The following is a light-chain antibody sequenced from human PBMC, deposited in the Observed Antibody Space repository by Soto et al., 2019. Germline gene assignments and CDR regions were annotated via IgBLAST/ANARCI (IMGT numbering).Light chain of an antibody. CDR1: GSNIGNNF. CDR2: EVS. J-gene: IGLJ2*01. V-gene: IGLV2-14*01. CDR3: SSYTSSSTLV. Sequence: QSVLTQPPSVSAAPGQRVTISCFGSGSNIGNNFVSWYQQHPGKAPKLMIYEVSNRPSGISNRFSGSKSGNTASLTLSGLQAEDEADYYCSSYTSSSTLVFGGGTKLTVL.